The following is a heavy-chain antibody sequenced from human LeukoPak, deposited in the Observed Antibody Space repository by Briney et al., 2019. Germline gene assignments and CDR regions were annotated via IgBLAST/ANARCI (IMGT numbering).Heavy chain of an antibody. Sequence: GGSLRLSCTASGFTFRNYWMHGVREVPGKGLVWVSRINTGGSSTAYADSVKGRFTISRDNAKNTLYLQMNSLRVEDTAVYYCARSNQADDYWGQGTLVTVSS. D-gene: IGHD4-11*01. CDR2: INTGGSST. V-gene: IGHV3-74*01. CDR1: GFTFRNYW. CDR3: ARSNQADDY. J-gene: IGHJ4*02.